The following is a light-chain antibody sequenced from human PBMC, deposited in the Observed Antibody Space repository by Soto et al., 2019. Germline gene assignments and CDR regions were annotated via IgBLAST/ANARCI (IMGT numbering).Light chain of an antibody. J-gene: IGKJ3*01. CDR1: QSVSSSY. CDR2: GAS. Sequence: EIVLRQSPGTLSLSPGERATLSCRASQSVSSSYLAWYQQKPDQAPRLLIYGASSRATGIPDRFSGSGSGTDFTLTISRLEPEDFAVYYCQQYGSSPRTFGPGTKVDIK. V-gene: IGKV3-20*01. CDR3: QQYGSSPRT.